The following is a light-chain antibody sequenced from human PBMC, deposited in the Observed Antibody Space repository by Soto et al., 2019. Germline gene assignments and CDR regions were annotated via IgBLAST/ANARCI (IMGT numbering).Light chain of an antibody. CDR3: IQAYSFPIT. J-gene: IGKJ5*01. CDR1: QDIYAY. Sequence: DIQMTQSPPSLSASVGDRATITCRASQDIYAYFAWYQQRPGRTPELLIYGASNLQSGVPARFSGSGSGTDFTLSINSLQPEDVATYYCIQAYSFPITFGQGTRLEIK. V-gene: IGKV1-12*01. CDR2: GAS.